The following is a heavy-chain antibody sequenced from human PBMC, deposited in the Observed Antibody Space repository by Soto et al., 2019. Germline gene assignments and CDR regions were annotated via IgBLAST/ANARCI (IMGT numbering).Heavy chain of an antibody. D-gene: IGHD6-13*01. CDR3: AKENGYSSSWFEFDY. CDR2: ISGSGGST. V-gene: IGHV3-23*01. CDR1: GFTFSSYA. J-gene: IGHJ4*02. Sequence: EVQLLESGGGLVQPGGSLRLSCAASGFTFSSYAMSWVRQAPGKGLEWVSAISGSGGSTYYADSVKARFTISRDNSKNTLYLQMNILRAEDTAVYYCAKENGYSSSWFEFDYWGQGALVTVSS.